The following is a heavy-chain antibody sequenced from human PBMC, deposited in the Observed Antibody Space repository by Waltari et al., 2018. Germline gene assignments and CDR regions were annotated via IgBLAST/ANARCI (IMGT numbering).Heavy chain of an antibody. J-gene: IGHJ4*02. V-gene: IGHV1-2*02. CDR3: SRDYAGDPSASFDY. Sequence: QVQLVQYGAEVKEPGASVKVSCKTSGYTFSDYYIHWVRQAPGQGLEWMGWINPKGDGTNYAQKFQGRAAMTRDTSISTDYMELSRHKSDDTSVYYCSRDYAGDPSASFDYWGQGTLVTVSS. D-gene: IGHD3-16*01. CDR1: GYTFSDYY. CDR2: INPKGDGT.